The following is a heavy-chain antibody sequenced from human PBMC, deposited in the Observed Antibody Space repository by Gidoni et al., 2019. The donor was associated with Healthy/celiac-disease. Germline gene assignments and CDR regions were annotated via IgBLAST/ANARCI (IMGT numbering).Heavy chain of an antibody. CDR2: ISGGDNT. V-gene: IGHV3-66*01. Sequence: EVQLVESGGGLVQPGGSLRLSCAASGFTVSGNYMSWVRQSPGKGLGWVSIISGGDNTYYADSVKGRFTISRDNSKNTLYLQMNNLRDEDTALYYCAGGGKTSSKGYNWFDPWGQGTLVTVSS. J-gene: IGHJ5*02. CDR3: AGGGKTSSKGYNWFDP. CDR1: GFTVSGNY. D-gene: IGHD2-15*01.